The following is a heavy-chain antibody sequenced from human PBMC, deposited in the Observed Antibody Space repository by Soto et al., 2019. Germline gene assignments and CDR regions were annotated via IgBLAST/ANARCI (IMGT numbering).Heavy chain of an antibody. V-gene: IGHV3-21*01. CDR3: ARDRRKYQLLSPMDV. CDR2: ISSSSSYI. Sequence: PGGSLRLSCAASGFTFSSYSVNWVRQAPGKGLEWVSSISSSSSYIYYADSVKGRFTISRDNAKNSLYLQMNSLRAEDTAVYYCARDRRKYQLLSPMDVWGKGTTVTVSS. CDR1: GFTFSSYS. D-gene: IGHD2-2*01. J-gene: IGHJ6*03.